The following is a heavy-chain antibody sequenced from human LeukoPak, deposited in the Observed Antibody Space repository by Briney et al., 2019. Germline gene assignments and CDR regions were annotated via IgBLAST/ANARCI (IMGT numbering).Heavy chain of an antibody. J-gene: IGHJ5*02. CDR2: IYYSGST. CDR3: AREREYYGSGSYFGNWFDP. Sequence: SQPLSLTCTVSGGSISSGGYYWSWIRQHRGKGLEWIGYIYYSGSTYYNPSLKSRVTISVDTSKNQSSLKLSSVTAADTAVYYCAREREYYGSGSYFGNWFDPWGQGTLVTVSS. D-gene: IGHD3-10*01. V-gene: IGHV4-31*03. CDR1: GGSISSGGYY.